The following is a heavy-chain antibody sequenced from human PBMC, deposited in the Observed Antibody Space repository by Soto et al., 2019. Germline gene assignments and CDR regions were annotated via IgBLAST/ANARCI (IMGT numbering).Heavy chain of an antibody. D-gene: IGHD3-16*01. J-gene: IGHJ5*02. CDR2: INPNGGSI. V-gene: IGHV1-46*01. Sequence: QVRVVQSGAEVKAPGASVKVSCKAPGDTFTSYYMHWVRQAPGHGLEWMGVINPNGGSIRFAQKFQGRVTMTRDTSRSTVYMELRGLTSEDTAVYYCARSSGGVYGLIIEGTHWFAPWGQGTLVTVSS. CDR1: GDTFTSYY. CDR3: ARSSGGVYGLIIEGTHWFAP.